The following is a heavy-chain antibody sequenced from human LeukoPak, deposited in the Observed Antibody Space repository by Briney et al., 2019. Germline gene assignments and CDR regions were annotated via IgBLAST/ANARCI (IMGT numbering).Heavy chain of an antibody. D-gene: IGHD1-26*01. CDR2: SRNKANDYTT. CDR3: TRGNSGNDRYAFDI. Sequence: GGSLRLTCAASGFTFSDHYVDWVRQAPGKGLEGVRRSRNKANDYTTEYAASVRGRLTISRDDLQNSLYVQMNSLKTDDTAVYYCTRGNSGNDRYAFDIWGQGTMVTVSS. J-gene: IGHJ3*02. CDR1: GFTFSDHY. V-gene: IGHV3-72*01.